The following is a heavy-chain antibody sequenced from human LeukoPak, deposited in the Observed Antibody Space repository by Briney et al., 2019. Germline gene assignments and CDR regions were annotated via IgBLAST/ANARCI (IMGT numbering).Heavy chain of an antibody. Sequence: TGGSLRLSCAASGFSFSNYAMSWVRQAPGKGLEWVSGISGSGGGTYYADSVKGRFTISRDNSKNTLYLQMNSLRAEDTAVYYCAKDSGPDDAFDIWGQGTMVTVSS. V-gene: IGHV3-23*01. CDR3: AKDSGPDDAFDI. CDR2: ISGSGGGT. CDR1: GFSFSNYA. J-gene: IGHJ3*02. D-gene: IGHD3-10*01.